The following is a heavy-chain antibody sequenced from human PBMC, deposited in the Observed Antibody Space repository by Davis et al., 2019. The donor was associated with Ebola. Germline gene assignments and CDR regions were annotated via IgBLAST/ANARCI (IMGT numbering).Heavy chain of an antibody. CDR3: ARGAPTTIMHYSYAMDV. J-gene: IGHJ6*02. D-gene: IGHD4-11*01. V-gene: IGHV3-13*01. Sequence: GESLKISCAVSGFTFGRYDMHWVRQAAGKGLEWVSMIGYGDDTYYLDSVRGRFTVSRENAKNSLYLQMNSLRADDTAVYYCARGAPTTIMHYSYAMDVWGQGTTVTV. CDR2: IGYGDDT. CDR1: GFTFGRYD.